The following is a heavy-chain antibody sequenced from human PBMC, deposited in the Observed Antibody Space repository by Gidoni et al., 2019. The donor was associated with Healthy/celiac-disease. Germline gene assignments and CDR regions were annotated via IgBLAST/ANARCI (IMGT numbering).Heavy chain of an antibody. J-gene: IGHJ4*02. Sequence: QVQLVESGGCVVQPGRSLRLSCAASGFTFSSYGMHWVRQAPGKGLGWVAVIWYDGSNKYYADSVKGRFTISRDNSKNTLYLQMNSLRAEDTAVYYCARDPGYGPPGLFDYWGQGTLVTVSS. CDR3: ARDPGYGPPGLFDY. CDR1: GFTFSSYG. V-gene: IGHV3-33*01. D-gene: IGHD5-18*01. CDR2: IWYDGSNK.